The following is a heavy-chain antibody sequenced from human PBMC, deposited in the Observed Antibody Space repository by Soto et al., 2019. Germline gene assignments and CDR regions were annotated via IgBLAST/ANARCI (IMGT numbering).Heavy chain of an antibody. Sequence: SVKVSCKASGGTCSSYAISWVRQAPGQGLEWMGGIIPIFGTANYAQKFQGRVTITADESTSTAYMELSSLRSEDTAVYYCARDRISYYGMDVWGQGTTVTVSS. CDR3: ARDRISYYGMDV. D-gene: IGHD3-3*02. V-gene: IGHV1-69*13. CDR1: GGTCSSYA. J-gene: IGHJ6*02. CDR2: IIPIFGTA.